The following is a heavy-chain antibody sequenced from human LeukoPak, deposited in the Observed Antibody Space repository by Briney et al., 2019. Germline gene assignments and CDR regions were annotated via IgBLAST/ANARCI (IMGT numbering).Heavy chain of an antibody. CDR3: TKGPHFRDPTY. V-gene: IGHV3-15*07. J-gene: IGHJ4*02. CDR2: IKSKPSGGTI. D-gene: IGHD2-21*01. CDR1: GFTFSNAW. Sequence: GGSLRLPCATSGFTFSNAWMNWVRQAPGKGLEWVGHIKSKPSGGTIDYAAPVKDRFTLSRDDSKNTLYLQMNSLRAEDTAVYYCTKGPHFRDPTYWGQGTLVTVSS.